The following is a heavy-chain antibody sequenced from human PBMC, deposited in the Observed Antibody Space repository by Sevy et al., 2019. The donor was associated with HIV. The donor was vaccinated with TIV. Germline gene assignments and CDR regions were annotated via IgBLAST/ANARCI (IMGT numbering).Heavy chain of an antibody. CDR1: GYSISSGYY. D-gene: IGHD3-10*01. V-gene: IGHV4-38-2*02. Sequence: SETLSLTCAVSGYSISSGYYWGWIRQPPGKGLEWIGSIYHSGSTYYNPSLKSRVTISVDTSKNQFSRKLSSVTAADTAVYYCARDVGYYYGSGNPLYGMDVWGQGTTVTVSS. J-gene: IGHJ6*02. CDR3: ARDVGYYYGSGNPLYGMDV. CDR2: IYHSGST.